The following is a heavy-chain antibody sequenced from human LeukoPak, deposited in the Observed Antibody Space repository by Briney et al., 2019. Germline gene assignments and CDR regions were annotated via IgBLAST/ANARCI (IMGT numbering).Heavy chain of an antibody. CDR3: ARGSRITMVRGVRNYYYYMDV. V-gene: IGHV4-34*01. J-gene: IGHJ6*03. D-gene: IGHD3-10*01. CDR1: GGSFSGYY. CDR2: INYSGST. Sequence: PSETLSLTCAVYGGSFSGYYWSWIRQPPGKGLEWIGEINYSGSTNYNPSLKSRVTISVDTSKNQFSLKLSSVTAADTAVYYCARGSRITMVRGVRNYYYYMDVWGKGTTVTVSS.